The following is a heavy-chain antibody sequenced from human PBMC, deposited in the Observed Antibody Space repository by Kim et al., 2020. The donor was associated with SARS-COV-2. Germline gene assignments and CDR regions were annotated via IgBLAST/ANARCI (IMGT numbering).Heavy chain of an antibody. Sequence: GGSLRLSCEASGFTFKSHAMTWVRQTPGKGLEWVSTTSGSGGSKYYADSVKGRFTISRDNSKNTVYLQMTTLRVDDTAIYFCARGPTTVSPFSHDFGGQGTLVTVSS. D-gene: IGHD4-17*01. J-gene: IGHJ4*02. CDR3: ARGPTTVSPFSHDF. V-gene: IGHV3-23*01. CDR1: GFTFKSHA. CDR2: TSGSGGSK.